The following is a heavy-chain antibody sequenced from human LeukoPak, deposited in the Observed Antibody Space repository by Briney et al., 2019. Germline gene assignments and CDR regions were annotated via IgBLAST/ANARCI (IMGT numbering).Heavy chain of an antibody. D-gene: IGHD3-10*01. CDR3: AKAQRITMVREVPFDY. J-gene: IGHJ4*02. V-gene: IGHV3-23*01. Sequence: GGSLRLSCAASGFTFSSYAMSWVRQAPGKGLEWVSAISGSGGSTYYADSVKGRFTISRDNSKNTLYLQMNSLRAEDTAVYYCAKAQRITMVREVPFDYWGQGTLVTVSS. CDR1: GFTFSSYA. CDR2: ISGSGGST.